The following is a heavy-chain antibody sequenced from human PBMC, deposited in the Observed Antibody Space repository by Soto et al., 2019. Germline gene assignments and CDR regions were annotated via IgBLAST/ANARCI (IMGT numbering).Heavy chain of an antibody. CDR1: GFTFSSYS. CDR2: LSSSSSTI. Sequence: EVQLVESGGGLVQPGGSLRLSCAASGFTFSSYSMNWVRQAPGKGLEWVSYLSSSSSTIYYADSVKGRFTISRDNAKTSLYLQMNSLRDEDTAVYYCASDLAALNWFDPWGQGTLVTVSS. J-gene: IGHJ5*02. CDR3: ASDLAALNWFDP. V-gene: IGHV3-48*02.